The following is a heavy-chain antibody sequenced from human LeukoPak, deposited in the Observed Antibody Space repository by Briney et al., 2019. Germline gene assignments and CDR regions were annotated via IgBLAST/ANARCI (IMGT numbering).Heavy chain of an antibody. D-gene: IGHD6-19*01. CDR1: GFTFSSYS. Sequence: GGSLRLSCAASGFTFSSYSMNWVRQAPGKGLEWVSSISSSSSYIYYADSVKGRFTISRDNAKNSLYLRMNSLRAEDTAVYYCARDKWGIAVAAFDYWGQGTLVTVSS. J-gene: IGHJ4*02. CDR2: ISSSSSYI. V-gene: IGHV3-21*01. CDR3: ARDKWGIAVAAFDY.